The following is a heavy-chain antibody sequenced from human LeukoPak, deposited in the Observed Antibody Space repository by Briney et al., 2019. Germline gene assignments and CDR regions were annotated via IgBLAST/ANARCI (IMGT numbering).Heavy chain of an antibody. CDR3: ARVLSDCSGGSCHRNWFDP. J-gene: IGHJ5*02. CDR1: GYTFTGYY. V-gene: IGHV1-2*02. CDR2: ISPNSGGT. Sequence: ASVKVSCKASGYTFTGYYMHWVRQAPGQGLEWMGWISPNSGGTKYAQKFQGRVTMTRDTSISTAYMELSRLRSDDTAVYSCARVLSDCSGGSCHRNWFDPWGQGTLVTVSS. D-gene: IGHD2-15*01.